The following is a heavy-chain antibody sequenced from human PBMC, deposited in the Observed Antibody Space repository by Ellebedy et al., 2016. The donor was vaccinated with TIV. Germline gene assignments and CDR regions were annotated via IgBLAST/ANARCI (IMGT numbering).Heavy chain of an antibody. CDR1: GYTXXSST. CDR2: INAGNGNT. J-gene: IGHJ3*01. D-gene: IGHD2-21*02. Sequence: AASVKVSCKASGYTXXSSTXHWVRPXPGQRXAWMGWINAGNGNTKHSQKFQGRVTLTRDTSASTAYMELSSLRSEDTAVYYCAREWGWGGDQWGQGTVVTVSS. V-gene: IGHV1-3*01. CDR3: AREWGWGGDQ.